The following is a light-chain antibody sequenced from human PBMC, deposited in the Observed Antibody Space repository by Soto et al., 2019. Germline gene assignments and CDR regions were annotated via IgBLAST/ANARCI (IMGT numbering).Light chain of an antibody. CDR3: SSYTSTTSVYV. CDR2: EVK. V-gene: IGLV2-14*01. CDR1: RRDIGSYDY. J-gene: IGLJ1*01. Sequence: QSALTQPASVSGSPGQSITISCTGSRRDIGSYDYVSWYQQYPGKAPKVIIYEVKNRPSGISDRFSASKSGNTASLTISGLQAEDEAEYYCSSYTSTTSVYVFGSGTKVTVL.